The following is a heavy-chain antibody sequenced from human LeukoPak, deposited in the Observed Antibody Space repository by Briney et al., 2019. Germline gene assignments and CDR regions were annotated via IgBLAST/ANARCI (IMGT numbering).Heavy chain of an antibody. CDR1: GAPISGYY. CDR2: SYYSGST. Sequence: SETLSLTCTVSGAPISGYYRNWIRQPPGKGLEWIGYSYYSGSTNYNPSLKSRVTISVDTSKNQFSLKLSSVTAADTAVYYCARRITTHWYFDLWGRGTLVSVSS. D-gene: IGHD3-10*01. J-gene: IGHJ2*01. V-gene: IGHV4-59*08. CDR3: ARRITTHWYFDL.